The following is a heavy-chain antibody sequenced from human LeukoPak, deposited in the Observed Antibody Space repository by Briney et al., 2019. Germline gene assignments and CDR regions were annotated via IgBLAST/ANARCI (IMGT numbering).Heavy chain of an antibody. D-gene: IGHD2-15*01. J-gene: IGHJ4*02. CDR1: GFTFSSYG. CDR3: AKDGEGWSQPYYFDY. CDR2: IRYDGSNK. Sequence: PGGSLRLSCAASGFTFSSYGMHWVRQAPGKGLEWVAFIRYDGSNKYYADSVKGRFTISRDNSKNTLNLQMNSLRAEDTAVYYCAKDGEGWSQPYYFDYWGQGTLVTVSS. V-gene: IGHV3-30*02.